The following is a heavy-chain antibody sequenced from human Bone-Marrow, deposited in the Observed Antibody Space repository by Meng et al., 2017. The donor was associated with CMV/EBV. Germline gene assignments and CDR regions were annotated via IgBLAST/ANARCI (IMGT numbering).Heavy chain of an antibody. CDR1: GFTFRSYS. V-gene: IGHV3-21*01. D-gene: IGHD3-22*01. CDR2: ISSSSSNI. J-gene: IGHJ6*02. Sequence: GESLKISCAASGFTFRSYSMNWVRQAPGKGLEWVSSISSSSSNIYYADSMKGRFTISRDNAKNSLYLQMNSLRAEDTAVYYCAGVSSSGYWPYHYYYGMDVWGQGTTVTVSS. CDR3: AGVSSSGYWPYHYYYGMDV.